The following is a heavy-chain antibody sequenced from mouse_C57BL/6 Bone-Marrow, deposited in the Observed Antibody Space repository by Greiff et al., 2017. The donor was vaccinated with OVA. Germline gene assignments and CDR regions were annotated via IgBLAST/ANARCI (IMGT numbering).Heavy chain of an antibody. Sequence: VQLQQPGAELVMPGASVKLSCKASGYTFTSYWMPWVKPRPGQGLEWIGEIDPSDSYTNYNQKFKGKSTLTVAKSSSTAYMQLSSLTSEDSAVYYCATTGYFDYWGQGTTLTVSS. CDR2: IDPSDSYT. D-gene: IGHD1-1*01. J-gene: IGHJ2*01. V-gene: IGHV1-69*01. CDR1: GYTFTSYW. CDR3: ATTGYFDY.